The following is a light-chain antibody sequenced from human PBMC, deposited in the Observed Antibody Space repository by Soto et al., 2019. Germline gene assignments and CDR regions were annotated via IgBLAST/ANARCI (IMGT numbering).Light chain of an antibody. V-gene: IGKV3-20*01. CDR3: QQYGSSSSWT. Sequence: EIVLTQSPGTLSLSPGERATLSCRASQSVTSNYLAWYQQKPGQAPRLVIFGASIRDTGIPDRISGSGSGTDFTLTISRLEPEDFAVYYCQQYGSSSSWTFGQGTKVDIK. CDR1: QSVTSNY. CDR2: GAS. J-gene: IGKJ1*01.